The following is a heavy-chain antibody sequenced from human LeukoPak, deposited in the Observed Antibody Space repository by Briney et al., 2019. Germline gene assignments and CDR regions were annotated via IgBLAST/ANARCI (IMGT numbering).Heavy chain of an antibody. CDR3: ARGGAPVKDAFNI. CDR2: ISSSSSYI. Sequence: GGSLRLSCAASGFTFSSYSMNWVRQAPGKGLEWVSSISSSSSYIYYADSVKGRFTISRDNAKNSLYLQMNSLRAEDTAVYYCARGGAPVKDAFNIWGKGTMAPVSS. D-gene: IGHD1-26*01. V-gene: IGHV3-21*01. CDR1: GFTFSSYS. J-gene: IGHJ3*02.